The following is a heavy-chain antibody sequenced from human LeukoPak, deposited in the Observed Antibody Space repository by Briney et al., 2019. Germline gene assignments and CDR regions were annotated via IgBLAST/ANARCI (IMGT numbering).Heavy chain of an antibody. Sequence: PGGSLRLSCAASGFTFSYYAMSWVRQAPGRGLEWVSVISDSGGDTSYADSGKGRFTISRDNSKSTVYLQMNSLRAEDTAVYYCAKTDCTSSSCYTIDSWGQGTLVIVSS. J-gene: IGHJ4*02. D-gene: IGHD2-2*02. CDR2: ISDSGGDT. CDR3: AKTDCTSSSCYTIDS. V-gene: IGHV3-23*01. CDR1: GFTFSYYA.